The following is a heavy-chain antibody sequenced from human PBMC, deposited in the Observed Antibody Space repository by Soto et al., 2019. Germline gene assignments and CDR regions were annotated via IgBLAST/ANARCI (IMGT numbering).Heavy chain of an antibody. J-gene: IGHJ4*02. Sequence: GASVKVSCKPSGYAFTSYLVYWVRQAPGQRLEWMGWINTGNGNTKYSQKFQGRVTITRDTSASTAYMELSSLTSEDTAVYSCASGNCGYICYPDYWGQGTLVTVSS. CDR1: GYAFTSYL. D-gene: IGHD5-12*01. CDR2: INTGNGNT. V-gene: IGHV1-3*04. CDR3: ASGNCGYICYPDY.